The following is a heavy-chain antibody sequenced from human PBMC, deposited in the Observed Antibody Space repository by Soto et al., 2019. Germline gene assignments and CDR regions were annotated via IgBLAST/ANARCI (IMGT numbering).Heavy chain of an antibody. CDR1: PGSVSSDPFS. V-gene: IGHV4-31*03. D-gene: IGHD6-13*01. CDR3: ARSGYGSSDFDH. Sequence: PSETLGFTCTFSPGSVSSDPFSWPWIRQHPGKGLEWIGYIYDRGNTYYRPSLKSRVSISIDTSQNQLSLRLNSVTAADTAVYYCARSGYGSSDFDHWGQGTMVTVSS. CDR2: IYDRGNT. J-gene: IGHJ4*01.